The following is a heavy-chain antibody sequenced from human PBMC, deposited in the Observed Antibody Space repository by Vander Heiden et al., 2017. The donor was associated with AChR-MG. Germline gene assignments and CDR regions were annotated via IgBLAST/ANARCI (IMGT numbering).Heavy chain of an antibody. CDR2: INPNSGGT. V-gene: IGHV1-2*02. J-gene: IGHJ6*02. D-gene: IGHD6-13*01. Sequence: QVQLVQSGAEVKKPGASVKVSCKASGYTFTRYYMHWVRQAPGQGLEWMGWINPNSGGTTYAQKFQGRVTMTRDTSISTAYMELSRLRSDDTAVYYCAIKQEYSSSWYSPHYYYYGMDVWGQGTTVTVSS. CDR3: AIKQEYSSSWYSPHYYYYGMDV. CDR1: GYTFTRYY.